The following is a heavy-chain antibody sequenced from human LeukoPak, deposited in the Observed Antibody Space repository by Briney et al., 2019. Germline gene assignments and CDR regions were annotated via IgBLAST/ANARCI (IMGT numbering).Heavy chain of an antibody. CDR1: GFTVSSNY. CDR2: IYSGGST. CDR3: ARDRKSSSWYGGGWFDP. Sequence: PGGSLRLSCAASGFTVSSNYMSWVRQAPGKGLEWVSVIYSGGSTYYADSVKGRFTISRDNSKNTLYLQMNSLRAEDTAVYYCARDRKSSSWYGGGWFDPWGQGTLVTVSS. J-gene: IGHJ5*02. D-gene: IGHD6-13*01. V-gene: IGHV3-66*01.